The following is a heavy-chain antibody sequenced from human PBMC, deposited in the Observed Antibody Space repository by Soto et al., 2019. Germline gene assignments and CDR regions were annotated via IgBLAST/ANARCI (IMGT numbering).Heavy chain of an antibody. D-gene: IGHD2-2*01. Sequence: PGGSLRLSCVASGFTLSSYDMTWVRQAPGKGLEYLSGISHDGATTYYPESVKGRFTISRDNSKNTVYLHLTSLRADDTAVYYCAKSMPYYFDYWGQGTLVTVSS. CDR1: GFTLSSYD. V-gene: IGHV3-23*01. J-gene: IGHJ4*02. CDR2: ISHDGATT. CDR3: AKSMPYYFDY.